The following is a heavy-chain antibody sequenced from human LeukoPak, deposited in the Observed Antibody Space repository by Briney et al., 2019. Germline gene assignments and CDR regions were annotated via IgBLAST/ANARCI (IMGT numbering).Heavy chain of an antibody. J-gene: IGHJ4*02. D-gene: IGHD6-13*01. V-gene: IGHV3-23*01. CDR2: VSGSGGIT. CDR3: ARKGSSSYTSFDS. CDR1: AFPFSSYA. Sequence: GYLSLSCAASAFPFSSYAMSLVRPAPGKGLELVSGVSGSGGITYYADSVKGRFTISRDNPKNTLYLQMHSLRAEDAAVYYCARKGSSSYTSFDSWGQGNLVTVSS.